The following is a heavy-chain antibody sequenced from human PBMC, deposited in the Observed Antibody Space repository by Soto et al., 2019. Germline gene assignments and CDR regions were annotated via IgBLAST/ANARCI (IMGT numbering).Heavy chain of an antibody. V-gene: IGHV3-23*01. Sequence: EVHLLESGGGLVQPGGSLRLSCAVSGFSFSNSAMTWVRQAPGKGLEWVSGISGSGDITYNTDSVKGRFAISRDTSKNVVYLQTRSLRAEDTAVYYCAKVPQWVLRYHDWFFDYWGQGTLVTVSS. J-gene: IGHJ4*02. D-gene: IGHD3-9*01. CDR3: AKVPQWVLRYHDWFFDY. CDR1: GFSFSNSA. CDR2: ISGSGDIT.